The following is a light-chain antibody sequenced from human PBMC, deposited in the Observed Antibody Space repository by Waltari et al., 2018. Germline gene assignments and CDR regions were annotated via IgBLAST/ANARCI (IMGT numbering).Light chain of an antibody. J-gene: IGLJ2*01. Sequence: SYVLTQPPSVSVAPGKTARLTCGGNNIGSKSVHWYQQKPGQAPVLVIYYDSDRPSGIPERFSGSNSGNTATLTISRVEAGDEADYYCQVWDSSSDHRKVFGGGTKLTVL. CDR3: QVWDSSSDHRKV. V-gene: IGLV3-21*04. CDR1: NIGSKS. CDR2: YDS.